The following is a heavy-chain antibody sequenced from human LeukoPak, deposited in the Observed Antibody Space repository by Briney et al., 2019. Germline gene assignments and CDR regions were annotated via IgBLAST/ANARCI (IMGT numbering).Heavy chain of an antibody. CDR1: GFTFSSYW. CDR2: IYSGGST. V-gene: IGHV3-66*01. Sequence: GGSLRLSCAASGFTFSSYWMSWVRQAPGKGLEWVSVIYSGGSTYYADSVKGRFTISRDNSKNTLYLQMNSLRAEDTAVYYCARDPVGGYYFDYWGQGTLVTVSS. J-gene: IGHJ4*02. CDR3: ARDPVGGYYFDY. D-gene: IGHD3-16*01.